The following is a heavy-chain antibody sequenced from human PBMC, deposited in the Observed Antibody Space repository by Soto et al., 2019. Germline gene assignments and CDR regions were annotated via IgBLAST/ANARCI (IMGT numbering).Heavy chain of an antibody. V-gene: IGHV4-59*08. Sequence: QVQLQESGPGQVKSSETLSLTCTVSDGSISPYYWGWIRQPPGKGLEWIGYIYYGGTTMYSPSLKSRVTISLNTSENQFSLKLSSVTAADTAVYYCARLGRYYQAFDSWGQGTLVTVSA. CDR3: ARLGRYYQAFDS. D-gene: IGHD3-22*01. J-gene: IGHJ4*02. CDR1: DGSISPYY. CDR2: IYYGGTT.